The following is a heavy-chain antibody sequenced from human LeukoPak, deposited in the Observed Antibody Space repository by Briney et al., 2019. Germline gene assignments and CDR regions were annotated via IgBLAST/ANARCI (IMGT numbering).Heavy chain of an antibody. CDR2: ISYDGSNK. CDR1: GFTFSSYS. J-gene: IGHJ3*02. Sequence: GGSPRLSCAASGFTFSSYSMNWVRQAPGKGLEWVAVISYDGSNKYYADSVKGRFTISRDNSKNTLYLQMNSLRAEDTAVYYCASVPAGDAFDIWGQGTMVTVSS. D-gene: IGHD6-6*01. CDR3: ASVPAGDAFDI. V-gene: IGHV3-30*03.